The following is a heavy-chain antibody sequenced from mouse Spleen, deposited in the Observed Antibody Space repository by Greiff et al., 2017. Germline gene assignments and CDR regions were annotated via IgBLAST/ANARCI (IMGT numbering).Heavy chain of an antibody. J-gene: IGHJ1*01. CDR2: ISYDGSN. Sequence: EVKVEESGPGLVKPSQSLSLTCSVTGYSITSGYYWNWIRQFPGNKLEWMGYISYDGSNNYNPSLKNRISITRDTSKNQFFLKLNSVTTEDTATYYCARGPNYYGSSHWYFDVWGAGTTVTVSS. CDR1: GYSITSGYY. D-gene: IGHD1-1*01. CDR3: ARGPNYYGSSHWYFDV. V-gene: IGHV3-6*02.